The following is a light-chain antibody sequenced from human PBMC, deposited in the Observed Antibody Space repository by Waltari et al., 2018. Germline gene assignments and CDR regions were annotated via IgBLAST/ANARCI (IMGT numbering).Light chain of an antibody. CDR1: QSVSSN. CDR3: QHYNNWPHWT. J-gene: IGKJ1*01. V-gene: IGKV3-15*01. Sequence: EIVMTQSPATMSVSPGERATLSCRTSQSVSSNLAWFQQKRGQAPRLLIYGASTRAAGIPARFRGSGSGTEFTLTISSLQSEDCAVYYCQHYNNWPHWTFGQGTKVEIK. CDR2: GAS.